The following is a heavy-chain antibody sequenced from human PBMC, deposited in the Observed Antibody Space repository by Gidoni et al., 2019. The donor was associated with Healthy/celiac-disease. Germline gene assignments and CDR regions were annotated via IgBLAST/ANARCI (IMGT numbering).Heavy chain of an antibody. J-gene: IGHJ2*01. CDR3: ARAGYSSGWYVDWYFDL. CDR2: IGTAGDT. CDR1: GFPFSSYD. Sequence: EVQLVESGGGLVQPGGSLRLSCAASGFPFSSYDMHWVRQATGKGLEWVSAIGTAGDTYYPGSVKGRFTISRENAKNSLYLQMNSLRAGDTAVYYCARAGYSSGWYVDWYFDLWGRGTLVTVSS. V-gene: IGHV3-13*01. D-gene: IGHD6-19*01.